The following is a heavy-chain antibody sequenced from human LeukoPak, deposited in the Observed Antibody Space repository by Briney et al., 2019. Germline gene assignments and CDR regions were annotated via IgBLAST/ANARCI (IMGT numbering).Heavy chain of an antibody. CDR2: INHRGST. J-gene: IGHJ3*02. V-gene: IGHV4-34*01. Sequence: SETLSLTCAVYGGSLTGYYWSWIRLPPGKGLEWIGEINHRGSTNYNPSLKSRVTISVDTSKNQFSLKLSSVTAADTAVYYCASLYGGNPEAFDIWGQGTMVTVSS. CDR1: GGSLTGYY. CDR3: ASLYGGNPEAFDI. D-gene: IGHD4-23*01.